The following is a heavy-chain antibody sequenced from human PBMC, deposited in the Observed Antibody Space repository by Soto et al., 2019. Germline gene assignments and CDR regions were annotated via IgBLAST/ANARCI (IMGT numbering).Heavy chain of an antibody. CDR1: GFTLSGYA. CDR2: ISSNGVGT. CDR3: ARRARPDFYYMDV. V-gene: IGHV3-64*01. Sequence: EVQLAESGGGLAQPGGSLRLSCAASGFTLSGYAMDWVRQAPGKGLEYGSGISSNGVGTYYAKSVQGRFTISRDNSKNPVFLQMGSLRPEDMAVYYCARRARPDFYYMDVWGKGTTVTVSS. D-gene: IGHD6-6*01. J-gene: IGHJ6*03.